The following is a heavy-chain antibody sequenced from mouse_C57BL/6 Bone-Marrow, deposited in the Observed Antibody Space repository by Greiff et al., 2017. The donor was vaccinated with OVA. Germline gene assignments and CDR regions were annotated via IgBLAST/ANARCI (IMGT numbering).Heavy chain of an antibody. V-gene: IGHV5-12*01. CDR1: GFTFSDYY. D-gene: IGHD1-1*01. CDR2: ISNGGGST. J-gene: IGHJ4*01. CDR3: ARGYYGSSPYAMDY. Sequence: EVQVVESGGGLVQPGGSLKLSCAASGFTFSDYYMYWVRQTPEKRLEWVAYISNGGGSTYYPDTVKGRFTISRDNAKNTLYLQMSRLKSEDTAMYYCARGYYGSSPYAMDYWGQGTSVTVSS.